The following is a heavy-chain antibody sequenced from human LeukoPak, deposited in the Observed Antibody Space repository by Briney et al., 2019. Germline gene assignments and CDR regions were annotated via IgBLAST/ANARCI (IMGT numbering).Heavy chain of an antibody. V-gene: IGHV1-69*13. Sequence: SVKVSRKASGGTFSSYAISWVRQAPGQGLEWMGGIIPIFGTANYAQKFQGRVTITANESTSTAYMELSSLRSEDTAVYYCARGVYQLLSGEYFQHWGQGTLVTVSS. CDR1: GGTFSSYA. CDR2: IIPIFGTA. D-gene: IGHD2-2*01. J-gene: IGHJ1*01. CDR3: ARGVYQLLSGEYFQH.